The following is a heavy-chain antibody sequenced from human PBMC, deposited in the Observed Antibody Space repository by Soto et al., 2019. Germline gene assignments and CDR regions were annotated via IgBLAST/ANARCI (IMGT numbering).Heavy chain of an antibody. CDR2: IEGHGSRT. Sequence: GXSLVLPCASSAFNSGHFWIHWVCQAPGKGLVCVSCIEGHGSRTTYDDYVKGRLTISRDNAKNTLYLQMKSLIVEDTAVYYCTRDPSNKGFDPWGQGILVTVS. D-gene: IGHD4-4*01. J-gene: IGHJ5*02. V-gene: IGHV3-74*01. CDR1: AFNSGHFW. CDR3: TRDPSNKGFDP.